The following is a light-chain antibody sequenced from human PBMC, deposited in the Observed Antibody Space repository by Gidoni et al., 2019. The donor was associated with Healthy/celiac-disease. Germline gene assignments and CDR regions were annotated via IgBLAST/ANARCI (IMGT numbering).Light chain of an antibody. Sequence: QSVLTQPPSVSGAPVHRVTISCTGSSSNLGAVYDVHWYQQLPGTAPKLSIYGNRNRPSGVPDRFSGSKSGTSAALAITGLQAEDEADYYCQSYDSSLSGWVFGGGTKLTVL. J-gene: IGLJ3*02. CDR1: SSNLGAVYD. V-gene: IGLV1-40*01. CDR3: QSYDSSLSGWV. CDR2: GNR.